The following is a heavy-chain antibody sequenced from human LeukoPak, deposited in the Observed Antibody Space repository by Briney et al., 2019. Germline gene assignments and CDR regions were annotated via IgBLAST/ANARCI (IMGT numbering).Heavy chain of an antibody. CDR3: AKGLVRGVIITVGFDY. V-gene: IGHV3-23*01. CDR1: GFTFSSYA. J-gene: IGHJ4*02. Sequence: GGSLRLSCAASGFTFSSYAMSWVRQAPGKGLEWVSAISGSGGSTYYADSVKGRFTISRDNSKNTLYLQMNSLRAEDTAAYYCAKGLVRGVIITVGFDYWGQGTLVTVSS. D-gene: IGHD3-10*01. CDR2: ISGSGGST.